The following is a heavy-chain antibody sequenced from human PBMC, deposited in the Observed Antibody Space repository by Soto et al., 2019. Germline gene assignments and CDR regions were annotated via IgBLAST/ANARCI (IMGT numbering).Heavy chain of an antibody. V-gene: IGHV4-59*01. CDR3: AGPTYNYYESSGHYNWFDH. CDR1: GASISSFY. J-gene: IGHJ5*02. CDR2: IYYSGTT. D-gene: IGHD3-22*01. Sequence: PSETLSLTCTISGASISSFYWNWIRQSPGKGLEWIGYIYYSGTTNYNPSLKSRGTISIDTSKNQYSLKLSSATAADTDVYYCAGPTYNYYESSGHYNWFDHWGQGNLVTAS.